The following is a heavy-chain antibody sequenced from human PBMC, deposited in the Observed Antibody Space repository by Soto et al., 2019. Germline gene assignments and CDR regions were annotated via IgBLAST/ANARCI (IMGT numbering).Heavy chain of an antibody. CDR1: GYTFTGYY. CDR3: ARAGGGGSLDY. Sequence: QVQLVQSGAEVKKPGASVKVSCKASGYTFTGYYMHWVRQAPGQGLEWMGWINPNSGGTNYGQKFQCRVTMTRDTSISTAYMELSRLRSDDTAVYSCARAGGGGSLDYWGQGNLVTVSS. D-gene: IGHD3-16*01. CDR2: INPNSGGT. V-gene: IGHV1-2*02. J-gene: IGHJ4*02.